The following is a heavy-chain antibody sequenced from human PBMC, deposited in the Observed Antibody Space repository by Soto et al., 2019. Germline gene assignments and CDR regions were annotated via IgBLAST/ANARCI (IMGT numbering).Heavy chain of an antibody. CDR1: GFTFSTYA. CDR2: ISGNGGTT. CDR3: VKALYGGADY. V-gene: IGHV3-23*01. J-gene: IGHJ4*02. D-gene: IGHD4-17*01. Sequence: EVQLLESGGGLVQPGGSLRVSCAASGFTFSTYAQGWVRQAPGKGLEWVSGISGNGGTTYYSDSVKGRFSISRDNSKNTLYLQMNSLRAEDTAVYYCVKALYGGADYWGQGTLVTVSS.